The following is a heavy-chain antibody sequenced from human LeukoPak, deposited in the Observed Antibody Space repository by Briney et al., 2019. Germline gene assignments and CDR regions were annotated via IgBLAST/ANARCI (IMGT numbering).Heavy chain of an antibody. D-gene: IGHD3-10*01. V-gene: IGHV4-4*02. CDR3: ARARPTLLWFGELDY. CDR2: IFHSGST. J-gene: IGHJ4*02. CDR1: GGSVSRTNW. Sequence: SETLSLTCTVSGGSVSRTNWWSWVRQSPGQGPEWIGEIFHSGSTYYNPSLKSRVTISVDTSKNQFSLKLSSVTAADTAVYYCARARPTLLWFGELDYWGQGTLVTVSS.